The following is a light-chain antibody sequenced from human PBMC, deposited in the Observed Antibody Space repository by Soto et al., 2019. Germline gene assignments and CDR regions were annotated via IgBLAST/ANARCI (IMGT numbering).Light chain of an antibody. CDR3: VTWYDSLKGVV. V-gene: IGLV1-44*01. CDR1: SSNIAGNS. Sequence: QSVLTQPPSASGTAGQRVTIFCSGSSSNIAGNSVNWYQQLPGTAPKLLLYTNNQRPSGGPARLSGSKSGTSASLAISGLQSEDDAEDYCVTWYDSLKGVVFGGGTKLTVL. CDR2: TNN. J-gene: IGLJ2*01.